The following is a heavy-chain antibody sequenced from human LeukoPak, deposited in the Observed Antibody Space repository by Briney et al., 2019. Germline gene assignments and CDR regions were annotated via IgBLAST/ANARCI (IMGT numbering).Heavy chain of an antibody. Sequence: SETLSLTCTVSGGSISSYYWSWIRQPPAKGLQWIGYIYYTGSTNYNPSLKSRVTISVDTSKNQFSLKVGSVTAADTAVYYGVTLVDGSWGKVAMVTVS. CDR1: GGSISSYY. CDR2: IYYTGST. J-gene: IGHJ3*01. D-gene: IGHD2-15*01. CDR3: VTLVDGS. V-gene: IGHV4-59*01.